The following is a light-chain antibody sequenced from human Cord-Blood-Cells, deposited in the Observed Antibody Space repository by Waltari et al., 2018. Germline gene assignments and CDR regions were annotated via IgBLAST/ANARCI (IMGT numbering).Light chain of an antibody. CDR2: VVS. CDR1: SSDVGGYNY. V-gene: IGLV2-14*01. Sequence: QSALTQHASVSGSPGQSITISCTGTSSDVGGYNYVSWYQQHPGKAPKLMIYVVSNRPSGVSNRYSGSKSGNTASLTISGLQAEDEADYYCSSYTSSSTRVFGTGTKVTVL. CDR3: SSYTSSSTRV. J-gene: IGLJ1*01.